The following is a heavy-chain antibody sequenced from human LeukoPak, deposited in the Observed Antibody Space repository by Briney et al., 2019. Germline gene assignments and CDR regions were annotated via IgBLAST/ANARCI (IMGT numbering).Heavy chain of an antibody. V-gene: IGHV3-23*01. Sequence: GGSLRLSCAASGFTFSSYAMSWVRQAPGKGLEWVSAISGSGGSTYYADSVKGRFTISRDNSKNMLYLQMNSLRAEDTAVYYCARGSVTTGPFGMDVWGQGTTVTVSS. CDR1: GFTFSSYA. D-gene: IGHD5-18*01. CDR2: ISGSGGST. CDR3: ARGSVTTGPFGMDV. J-gene: IGHJ6*02.